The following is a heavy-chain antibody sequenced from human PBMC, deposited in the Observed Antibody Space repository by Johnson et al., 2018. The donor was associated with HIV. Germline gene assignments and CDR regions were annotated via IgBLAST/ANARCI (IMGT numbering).Heavy chain of an antibody. V-gene: IGHV3-30*02. CDR2: VHSDGNKK. CDR3: AKGEAQEGWIQLLLYTFDF. J-gene: IGHJ3*01. CDR1: GFIFHNYG. Sequence: LVESGGGVVQPGGSLRLSCSTSGFIFHNYGMHWVRQAPGKGLEWVAFVHSDGNKKYYGDSVKGRFIISRDNSKNIVYLHINSLRLEDTAVDYCAKGEAQEGWIQLLLYTFDFWGHGTMVTVSS. D-gene: IGHD5-24*01.